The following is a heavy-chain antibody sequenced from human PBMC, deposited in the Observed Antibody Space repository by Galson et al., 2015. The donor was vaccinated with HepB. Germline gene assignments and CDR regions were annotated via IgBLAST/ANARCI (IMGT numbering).Heavy chain of an antibody. CDR1: GYTFTSYA. V-gene: IGHV1-3*01. J-gene: IGHJ5*02. Sequence: SVKVSCKASGYTFTSYAMHWVRQAPGQRLEWMGWINAGNGNTKYSQKFQGRVTITRDTSASTAYMELSSLRSEDTAVYYCARDESVVVAATWAFDPWGQGTLVTVSS. CDR3: ARDESVVVAATWAFDP. CDR2: INAGNGNT. D-gene: IGHD2-15*01.